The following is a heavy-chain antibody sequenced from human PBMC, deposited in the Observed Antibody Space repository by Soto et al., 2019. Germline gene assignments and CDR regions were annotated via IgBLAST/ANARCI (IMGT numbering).Heavy chain of an antibody. Sequence: PGGSRRLSCSASGFTVSRTYMTWVRQAPGKGLEWVSVIYSAGNTYYADSVKGRFTISRDNSRNTVYLQMNSLRAEDTAIYYCARDSRYVGDNYGLDHWGQGSLVTVSS. V-gene: IGHV3-53*01. CDR2: IYSAGNT. J-gene: IGHJ4*02. CDR3: ARDSRYVGDNYGLDH. CDR1: GFTVSRTY. D-gene: IGHD3-16*01.